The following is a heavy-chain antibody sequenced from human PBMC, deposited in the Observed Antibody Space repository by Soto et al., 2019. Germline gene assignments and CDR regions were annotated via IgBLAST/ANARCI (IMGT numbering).Heavy chain of an antibody. Sequence: GGSLRLSCAVSGFTFNSYAMTWVRQPPGKGLEWVSSISGSGDVIYYADSVKGRFTIPRDNSKITLYLQLNSLRAEDTGIYYCAKYRSTSSGAEGFDYWGQGALVTVSS. V-gene: IGHV3-23*01. CDR3: AKYRSTSSGAEGFDY. J-gene: IGHJ4*02. CDR1: GFTFNSYA. D-gene: IGHD2-2*01. CDR2: ISGSGDVI.